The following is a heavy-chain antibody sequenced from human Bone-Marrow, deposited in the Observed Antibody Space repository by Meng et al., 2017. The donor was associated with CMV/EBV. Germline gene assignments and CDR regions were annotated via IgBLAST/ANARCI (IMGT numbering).Heavy chain of an antibody. Sequence: LSLTCAVYGGSFSGYYWSWIRQAPGKGLEWVAVISYDGSNKYYADSVKGRFTISRDNSKNTLCLQMNSLRAEDTAMYYCARDQFDIVVVPAATLDYWGQGTLVTVSS. CDR3: ARDQFDIVVVPAATLDY. V-gene: IGHV3-30*03. D-gene: IGHD2-2*01. CDR2: ISYDGSNK. J-gene: IGHJ4*02. CDR1: GGSFSGYY.